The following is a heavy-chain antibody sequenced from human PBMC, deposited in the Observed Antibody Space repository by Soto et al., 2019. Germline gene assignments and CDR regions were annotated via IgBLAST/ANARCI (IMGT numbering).Heavy chain of an antibody. D-gene: IGHD3-3*01. Sequence: PVGSLRLSCSASGFTFSSYAMHWVRQAPGKGLEYVSAISSNGGSTYYADSVKGRFTISRDNSKNTLYLQMSSLRAEDTAVYYCVKAAFWSGYYIFDYWGQGTLVTVS. CDR1: GFTFSSYA. V-gene: IGHV3-64D*06. CDR3: VKAAFWSGYYIFDY. J-gene: IGHJ4*02. CDR2: ISSNGGST.